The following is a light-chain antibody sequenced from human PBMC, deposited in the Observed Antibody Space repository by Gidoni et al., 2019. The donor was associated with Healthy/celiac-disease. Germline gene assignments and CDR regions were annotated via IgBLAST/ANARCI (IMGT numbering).Light chain of an antibody. V-gene: IGLV1-40*01. CDR2: VNS. Sequence: QSVLTQPPSVSGAPGQRVTISCTGISSNSGAGYDVHWYQQLPGTAPKLLIYVNSNRPSGVPDRFSGSKSGTSASLAITGLQAEDEADYYCQSYDSSLSGSVVFGGGTKLTVL. J-gene: IGLJ2*01. CDR1: SSNSGAGYD. CDR3: QSYDSSLSGSVV.